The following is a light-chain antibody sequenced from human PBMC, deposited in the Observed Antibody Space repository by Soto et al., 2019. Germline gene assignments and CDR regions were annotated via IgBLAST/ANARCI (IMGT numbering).Light chain of an antibody. CDR1: ESVGSTF. CDR2: GAS. V-gene: IGKV3-20*01. Sequence: EIVLTQSPGTLSLSPGERATLSCRASESVGSTFLAWFQRKPGQAPRLLIYGASTRDNDIPDRFSGSGSGTDFTLTISRLDPEDFAVYYCHYYGTSPPNTFGGGTRVEIK. CDR3: HYYGTSPPNT. J-gene: IGKJ4*01.